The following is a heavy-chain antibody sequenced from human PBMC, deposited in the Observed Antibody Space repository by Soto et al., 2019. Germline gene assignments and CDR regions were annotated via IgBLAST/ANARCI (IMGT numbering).Heavy chain of an antibody. Sequence: GSLRLSCAASGFTFDDYTMHWVRQAPGKGLEWVSLISWDGGSTYYADSVKGRFTISRDNSKNSLYLQMNSLRTEDTALYYCAKDVSSSCYFDYWGQGALVTVSS. CDR3: AKDVSSSCYFDY. CDR2: ISWDGGST. V-gene: IGHV3-43*01. J-gene: IGHJ4*02. CDR1: GFTFDDYT. D-gene: IGHD6-6*01.